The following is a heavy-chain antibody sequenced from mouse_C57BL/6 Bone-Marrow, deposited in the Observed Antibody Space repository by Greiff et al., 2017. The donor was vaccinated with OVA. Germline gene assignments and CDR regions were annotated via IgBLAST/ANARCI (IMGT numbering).Heavy chain of an antibody. CDR1: GYTFTSYG. CDR2: IYPRSGNT. J-gene: IGHJ2*01. D-gene: IGHD2-2*01. Sequence: VHLVESGAELARPGASVKLSCKASGYTFTSYGISWVKQRTGQGLEWIGEIYPRSGNTYYNEKFKGKATLTADKSSSTAYMELRSLTSEDSAVYFCARKGLPLFDYWGQGTTLTVSS. CDR3: ARKGLPLFDY. V-gene: IGHV1-81*01.